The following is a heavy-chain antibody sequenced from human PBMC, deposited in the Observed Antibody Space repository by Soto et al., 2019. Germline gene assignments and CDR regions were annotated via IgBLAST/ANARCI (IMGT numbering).Heavy chain of an antibody. CDR2: INAGNGYK. V-gene: IGHV1-3*01. D-gene: IGHD6-19*01. Sequence: ASVKVSCKASGYTFTAYLIHWVRQAPGQGLEWMGWINAGNGYKEYAQKFQGRINITRNISATTAYLEVTGLTSEDTAIYYCARDRVAVRWFDPWGQGSLVTVSS. J-gene: IGHJ5*02. CDR3: ARDRVAVRWFDP. CDR1: GYTFTAYL.